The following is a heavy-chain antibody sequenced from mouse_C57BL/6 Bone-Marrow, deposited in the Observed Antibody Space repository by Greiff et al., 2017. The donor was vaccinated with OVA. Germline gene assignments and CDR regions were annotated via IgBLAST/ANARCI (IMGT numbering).Heavy chain of an antibody. J-gene: IGHJ3*01. Sequence: VQLKESGGGLVKPGGSLKLSCAASGFTFSSYAMSWVRQTPEKRLEWVATISDGGSYTYYPDNVKGRFTISRDNAKNNLYLQMSHLKSEDTAMYYCARCWAAWFAYWGQGTLVTVSA. CDR2: ISDGGSYT. CDR1: GFTFSSYA. CDR3: ARCWAAWFAY. V-gene: IGHV5-4*01. D-gene: IGHD4-1*01.